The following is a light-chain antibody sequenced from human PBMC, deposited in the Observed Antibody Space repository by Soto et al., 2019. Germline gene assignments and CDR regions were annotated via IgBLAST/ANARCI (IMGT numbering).Light chain of an antibody. J-gene: IGLJ1*01. CDR3: SSYTSSSTLLYV. CDR1: SSDVGGYNY. CDR2: DVS. V-gene: IGLV2-14*01. Sequence: QSALTQPASVSGSPGQSITISCTGTSSDVGGYNYVSWYQQHPGKAPKLMIYDVSNRPSGVSNRFSGSKSGNTASLTISGLQAEDDADYYCSSYTSSSTLLYVFGTGTRSQS.